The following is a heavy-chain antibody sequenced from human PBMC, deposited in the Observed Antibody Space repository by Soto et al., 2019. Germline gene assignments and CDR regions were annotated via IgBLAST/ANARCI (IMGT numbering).Heavy chain of an antibody. CDR3: ARAPPTLNWFDP. V-gene: IGHV4-59*01. D-gene: IGHD2-15*01. CDR1: GGSISSYY. J-gene: IGHJ5*02. Sequence: QVQLQESGPGLVKPSETLSLTCTVSGGSISSYYWSWIRQPPGKGLEWIGYIYYSGSTNYNPSLKRRVARSADTSNTQFSLKLTSVTAADTAGYSCARAPPTLNWFDPWGQGTLVTVSS. CDR2: IYYSGST.